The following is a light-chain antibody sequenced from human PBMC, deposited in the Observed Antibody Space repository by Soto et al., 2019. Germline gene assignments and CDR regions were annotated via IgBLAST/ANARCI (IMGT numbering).Light chain of an antibody. CDR3: QSYDSSLSGFYV. CDR1: SSNIGAGYD. V-gene: IGLV1-40*01. Sequence: QSVLTQPPSVSGAPGQMVTISCTRSSSNIGAGYDVHWYQQLPGTAPKLLIYGNSNRPSGVPDRFSGSKSGTSASLAITGLQAEDEADYYCQSYDSSLSGFYVFGTGTKAPS. J-gene: IGLJ1*01. CDR2: GNS.